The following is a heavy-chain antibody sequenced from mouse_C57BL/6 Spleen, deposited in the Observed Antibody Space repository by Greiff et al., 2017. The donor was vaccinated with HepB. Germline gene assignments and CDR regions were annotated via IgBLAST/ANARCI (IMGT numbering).Heavy chain of an antibody. CDR3: ARGYYGSSNPYYFDY. Sequence: QVQLKESGPELVKPGASVKISCKASGYAFSSSWMNWVKQRPGKGLEWIGRIYPGDGDTNYNGKFKGKATLTADKSSSTAYMQLSSLTSEDSAVYFCARGYYGSSNPYYFDYWGQGTTLTVSS. D-gene: IGHD1-1*01. J-gene: IGHJ2*01. CDR1: GYAFSSSW. V-gene: IGHV1-82*01. CDR2: IYPGDGDT.